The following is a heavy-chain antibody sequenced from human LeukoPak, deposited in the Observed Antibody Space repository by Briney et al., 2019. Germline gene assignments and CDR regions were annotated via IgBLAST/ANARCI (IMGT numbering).Heavy chain of an antibody. CDR3: ARGSIVGATTP. V-gene: IGHV4-31*03. D-gene: IGHD1-26*01. CDR2: IYYSGST. J-gene: IGHJ5*02. Sequence: SQTLSLTCTVSGGSISSGGYYWSWIRQHPGKGLEWIGYIYYSGSTYCNPSLKSRVTISVDTSKNQFSLKLSSVTAADTAVYYCARGSIVGATTPWGQGTLVTVSS. CDR1: GGSISSGGYY.